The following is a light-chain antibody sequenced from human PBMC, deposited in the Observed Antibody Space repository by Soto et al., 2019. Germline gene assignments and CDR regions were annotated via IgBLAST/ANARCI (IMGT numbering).Light chain of an antibody. CDR1: SGGIASND. J-gene: IGLJ2*01. Sequence: NFMLTQPHSVSESPGKTVTISCTRSSGGIASNDVQWYQQRPGSAPTTVIYEDNQRPSGVPDRFSGSIDSASTSASLTISGRKTEDEADYYCQSYDSSNVVFGGGTKLTVL. CDR2: EDN. CDR3: QSYDSSNVV. V-gene: IGLV6-57*04.